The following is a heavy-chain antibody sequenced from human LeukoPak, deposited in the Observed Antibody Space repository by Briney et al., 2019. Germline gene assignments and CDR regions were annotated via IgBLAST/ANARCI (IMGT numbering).Heavy chain of an antibody. CDR2: MNPNSGNT. D-gene: IGHD3-3*02. Sequence: ASVKVSCKASGYTLTSYDINWVRQATGQGLEWMGWMNPNSGNTGYAQKFQDRVTMTTDTSTTTAYMELRGLRSDDTAVYYCARDGIGDHFWSLFDYWGQGALVTVSS. CDR1: GYTLTSYD. J-gene: IGHJ4*02. V-gene: IGHV1-8*02. CDR3: ARDGIGDHFWSLFDY.